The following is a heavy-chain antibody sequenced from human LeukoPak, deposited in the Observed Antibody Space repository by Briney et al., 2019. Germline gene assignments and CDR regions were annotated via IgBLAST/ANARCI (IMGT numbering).Heavy chain of an antibody. CDR1: GFTFEDYG. D-gene: IGHD6-19*01. CDR3: AKEKTGGWPFDY. V-gene: IGHV3-23*01. J-gene: IGHJ4*02. CDR2: ISGSGGTT. Sequence: GGSLRLSCAVSGFTFEDYGMSWVRQAPGKGLEWISGISGSGGTTYYADSVKGRLSISRDNSKNTLYLQLNSLRADDTAVYYCAKEKTGGWPFDYWGQGTLVTVSS.